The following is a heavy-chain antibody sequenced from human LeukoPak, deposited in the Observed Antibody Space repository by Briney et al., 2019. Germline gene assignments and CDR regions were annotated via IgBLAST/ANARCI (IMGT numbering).Heavy chain of an antibody. J-gene: IGHJ4*02. Sequence: SETLSLTCTVSGDSVNDYYWNWIRQPPGKGLEWIGYIHYSGSTNYNPSLKSRVTISVDTSKNQFSLKLSSVTAADTAVYYCAREGAHSFDYWGQGTLVTVSS. V-gene: IGHV4-59*02. CDR1: GDSVNDYY. D-gene: IGHD1-26*01. CDR3: AREGAHSFDY. CDR2: IHYSGST.